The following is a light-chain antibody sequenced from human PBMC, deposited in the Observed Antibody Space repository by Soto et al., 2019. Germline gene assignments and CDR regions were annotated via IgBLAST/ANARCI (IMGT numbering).Light chain of an antibody. V-gene: IGKV1-5*01. J-gene: IGKJ1*01. CDR1: QSISSW. Sequence: IQMTQSPSTLSASVGYKITITCRASQSISSWLAWYQQKPGKAPKLLIYDASGLKSGVPSRFSGSGSGTEFTLTISSLQPDDFATYFCQNYNTSWWKFGQGTKVDIK. CDR2: DAS. CDR3: QNYNTSWWK.